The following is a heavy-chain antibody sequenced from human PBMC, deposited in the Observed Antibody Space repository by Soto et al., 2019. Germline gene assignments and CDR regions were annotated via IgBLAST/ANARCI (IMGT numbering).Heavy chain of an antibody. V-gene: IGHV3-30*18. D-gene: IGHD2-15*01. J-gene: IGHJ3*02. Sequence: GGSLRLSCAASGFTFSSYGMHWVRQAPGKGLEWVAVISYDGSDKYCADSVKGRFTISRDNSKNTLYLQMNSLRAEDTSVYYCAKVNCSGGSCYSSLDRLIAFDIWGQGTMVTVSS. CDR2: ISYDGSDK. CDR3: AKVNCSGGSCYSSLDRLIAFDI. CDR1: GFTFSSYG.